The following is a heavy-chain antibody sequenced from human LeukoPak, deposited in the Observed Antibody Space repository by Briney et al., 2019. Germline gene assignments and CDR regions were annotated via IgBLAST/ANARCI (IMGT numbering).Heavy chain of an antibody. CDR3: ARGNHCGSTSCALDY. CDR2: IYPGDSDT. D-gene: IGHD2-2*01. Sequence: GESLKISCQVSGYIFSNYWIAWVRQMPGKGLELMGIIYPGDSDTRYSPSFQGQVTISADKSSSTAFLQWSSLKASDTAMYYCARGNHCGSTSCALDYWGQGTLVTVSS. CDR1: GYIFSNYW. V-gene: IGHV5-51*01. J-gene: IGHJ4*02.